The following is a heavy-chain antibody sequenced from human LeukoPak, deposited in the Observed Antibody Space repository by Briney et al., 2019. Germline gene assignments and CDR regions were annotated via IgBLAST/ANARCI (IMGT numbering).Heavy chain of an antibody. CDR2: IYSGGST. CDR1: GFTLSSNY. D-gene: IGHD3-10*01. Sequence: GGSLRLSCAASGFTLSSNYMSWVRQAPGRGLEWVSVIYSGGSTYYADSVKGRFTISRDNSKNTLFLQMNSLRAGDTAVYYCARGTVTMVDYWGQGTLVTVSS. CDR3: ARGTVTMVDY. J-gene: IGHJ4*02. V-gene: IGHV3-66*01.